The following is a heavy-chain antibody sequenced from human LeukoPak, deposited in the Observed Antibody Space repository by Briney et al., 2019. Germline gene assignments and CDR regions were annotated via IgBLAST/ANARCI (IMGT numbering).Heavy chain of an antibody. CDR3: ARGSTGWSRGDY. J-gene: IGHJ4*02. Sequence: GGSLRLSCAASGFIVSNNYMSWVRQAPGMGLEWVSVIYRSGSTYYADSVKGRFTIFRDNSNNTVYLQMNSLRADDTAVYYCARGSTGWSRGDYWGRGTLVTVSS. V-gene: IGHV3-66*01. CDR2: IYRSGST. D-gene: IGHD2-2*01. CDR1: GFIVSNNY.